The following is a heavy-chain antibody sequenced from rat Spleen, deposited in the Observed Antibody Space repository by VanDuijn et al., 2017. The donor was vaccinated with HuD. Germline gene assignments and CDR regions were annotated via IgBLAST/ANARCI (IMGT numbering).Heavy chain of an antibody. CDR3: ARRGITTFFDY. CDR1: GFTFSNYD. J-gene: IGHJ2*01. Sequence: EVQLVESGGGLVQPGRSMKLSCAASGFTFSNYDMAWVRQAPKKGLEWVATISSDGSSINYRDSVKGRFTISRDNAKTTLYLQMDSLRSEDTATYYCARRGITTFFDYWGQGVMVTVSS. CDR2: ISSDGSSI. V-gene: IGHV5-7*01. D-gene: IGHD1-10*01.